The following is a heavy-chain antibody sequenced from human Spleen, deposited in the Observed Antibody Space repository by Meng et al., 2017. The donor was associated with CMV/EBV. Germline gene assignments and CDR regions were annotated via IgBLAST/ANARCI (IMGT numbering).Heavy chain of an antibody. V-gene: IGHV3-21*04. CDR1: GFTFSSYS. CDR2: ISSSSSYI. D-gene: IGHD3-10*01. CDR3: AKEFGKIDY. Sequence: GGSLRLSCAASGFTFSSYSMNWVRQAPGKGLEWVSSISSSSSYIYYADSVKGRFTISRDNAKNTLYLQMNSLRAEDTAVYYCAKEFGKIDYWGQGTLVTVSS. J-gene: IGHJ4*02.